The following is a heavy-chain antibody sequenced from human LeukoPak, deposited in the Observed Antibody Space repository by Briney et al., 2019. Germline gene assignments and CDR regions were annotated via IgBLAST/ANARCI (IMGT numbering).Heavy chain of an antibody. D-gene: IGHD1-1*01. J-gene: IGHJ4*02. V-gene: IGHV4-39*07. CDR3: ATLKRGRNGEPY. CDR2: INHSGST. CDR1: DGSISSSSDY. Sequence: SETLSLTCTVSDGSISSSSDYWSWIRQPPGKGLEWIGEINHSGSTNYNPSLKSRVTISVDTSKNQFSLKLSSVTAADTAVYYCATLKRGRNGEPYWGQGTLVTVSS.